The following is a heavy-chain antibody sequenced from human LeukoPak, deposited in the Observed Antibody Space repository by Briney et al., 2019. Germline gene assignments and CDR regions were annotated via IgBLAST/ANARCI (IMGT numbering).Heavy chain of an antibody. J-gene: IGHJ5*02. Sequence: ASAKVSCKASGYTFTGYYMHWVRQAPGQGLEWMGWINPNSGGTNYAQKFQGRVTMTRDTSISTAYMELSRLRSDDTAVYYCAREREPYGSGSYFVTNWFDPWGQGTLVTVSS. D-gene: IGHD3-10*01. V-gene: IGHV1-2*02. CDR3: AREREPYGSGSYFVTNWFDP. CDR1: GYTFTGYY. CDR2: INPNSGGT.